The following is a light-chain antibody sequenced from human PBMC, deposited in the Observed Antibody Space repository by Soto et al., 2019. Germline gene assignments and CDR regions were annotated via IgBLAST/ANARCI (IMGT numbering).Light chain of an antibody. CDR1: QSISSC. V-gene: IGKV1-5*03. J-gene: IGKJ2*01. CDR3: QQYNDSFPYT. Sequence: DIQMTQSPSTLSASVGDRVTITCRASQSISSCLAWYQQKPGTAPKLLIYKASTLESGVPSRFSGIRSGTEFTLTVSSLQPDDFATYYCQQYNDSFPYTFGQGTKLEIK. CDR2: KAS.